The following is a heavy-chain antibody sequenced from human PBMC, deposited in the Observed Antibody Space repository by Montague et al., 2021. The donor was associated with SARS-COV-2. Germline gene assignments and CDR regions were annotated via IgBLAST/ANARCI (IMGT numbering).Heavy chain of an antibody. CDR3: ATLTQSNGDF. Sequence: SETLSLTCTVSSDSINSYYWCWIRQPPGKRLEWLGYVYSSGTANYNSSLNSRIAISVDTSKNQFSLRLDSVTAADTAIYYCATLTQSNGDFWGQGALVTV. J-gene: IGHJ4*02. CDR2: VYSSGTA. CDR1: SDSINSYY. V-gene: IGHV4-4*08. D-gene: IGHD4/OR15-4a*01.